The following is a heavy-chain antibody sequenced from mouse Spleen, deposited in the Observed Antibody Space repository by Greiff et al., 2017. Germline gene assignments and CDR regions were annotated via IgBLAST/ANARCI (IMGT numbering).Heavy chain of an antibody. J-gene: IGHJ2*01. Sequence: QVQLKESGAELVRPGTSVKMSCKASGYTFTNYWIGWAKQRPGHGLEWIGDIYPGGGYTNYNEKFKGKATLTADKSSSTAYMQFSSLTSEDSAIYYCARGWDRTFDYWGQGTTLTVSS. CDR2: IYPGGGYT. V-gene: IGHV1-63*01. CDR3: ARGWDRTFDY. D-gene: IGHD4-1*01. CDR1: GYTFTNYW.